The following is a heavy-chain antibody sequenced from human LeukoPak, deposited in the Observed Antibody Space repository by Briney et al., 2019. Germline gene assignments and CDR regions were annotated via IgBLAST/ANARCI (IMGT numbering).Heavy chain of an antibody. J-gene: IGHJ1*01. CDR3: ARVRDYYDSSGYYEAEYFQH. D-gene: IGHD3-22*01. Sequence: GGSLRLSCAASGFTLSSYSMNWVRQAPGKGLEWVSSISSSSSYIYYADSVKGRFTISRDNAKNSLYLQMNSLRAEDTAVYYCARVRDYYDSSGYYEAEYFQHWGQGTLVTVSS. CDR1: GFTLSSYS. CDR2: ISSSSSYI. V-gene: IGHV3-21*01.